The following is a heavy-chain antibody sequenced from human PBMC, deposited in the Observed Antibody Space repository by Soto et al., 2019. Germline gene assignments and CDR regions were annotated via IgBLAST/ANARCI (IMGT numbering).Heavy chain of an antibody. Sequence: SGPTLVNPTQTLTLTCTFSGFSLSTSGMCVSWIRQPPGKALEWLARIDWDDDKYYSTSLKTRLTISKDTSKNQVVLTMTNMEPVDTATFFCSRSLPYVYIWGSYRSRLTYFDYGGQGTLVTVSS. D-gene: IGHD3-16*02. CDR3: SRSLPYVYIWGSYRSRLTYFDY. V-gene: IGHV2-70*11. CDR1: GFSLSTSGMC. J-gene: IGHJ4*02. CDR2: IDWDDDK.